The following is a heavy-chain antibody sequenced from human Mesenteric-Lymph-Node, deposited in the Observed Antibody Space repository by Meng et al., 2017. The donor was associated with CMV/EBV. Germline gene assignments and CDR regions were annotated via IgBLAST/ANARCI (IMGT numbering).Heavy chain of an antibody. J-gene: IGHJ4*02. CDR3: AKVDGGVDFWSGYYDY. CDR2: ITWNGGAV. V-gene: IGHV3-9*03. D-gene: IGHD3-3*01. Sequence: GGSLRLSCAASGFNFDDYAMHWVRQTPGKGLEWVSGITWNGGAVGYADSVKGRFTVSRDNPKHSLYLQMNSLRIEDMALYYCAKVDGGVDFWSGYYDYWGQGTLVTVSS. CDR1: GFNFDDYA.